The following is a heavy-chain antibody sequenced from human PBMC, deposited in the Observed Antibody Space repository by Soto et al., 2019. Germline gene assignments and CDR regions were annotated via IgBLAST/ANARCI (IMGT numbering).Heavy chain of an antibody. J-gene: IGHJ6*02. V-gene: IGHV1-18*01. CDR3: ARSSWDFDWLDYYYGMDV. CDR2: ISAYNGNT. D-gene: IGHD3-9*01. Sequence: XSVKVSCKASVYTFTSYGISWVRQAPGQGLEWMGWISAYNGNTNDAQKLQGRVTMTTDTSTSTAYREMRSLRSDDTAVYYCARSSWDFDWLDYYYGMDVWGQGSTVTVSS. CDR1: VYTFTSYG.